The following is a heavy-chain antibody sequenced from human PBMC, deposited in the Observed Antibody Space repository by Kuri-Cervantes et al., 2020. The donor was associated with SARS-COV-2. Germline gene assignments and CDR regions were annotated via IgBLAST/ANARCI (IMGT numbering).Heavy chain of an antibody. CDR2: INPNSGGT. J-gene: IGHJ3*02. CDR1: GYTFTSYG. V-gene: IGHV1-2*04. CDR3: ARGAVLRAFDI. D-gene: IGHD1-26*01. Sequence: ASVKVSCKASGYTFTSYGISWVRQAPGQGLEWMGWINPNSGGTNYAQKFQGWVTMTRDTSISTAYMELSRLRSGDTAVYYCARGAVLRAFDIWGQGTMVTVSS.